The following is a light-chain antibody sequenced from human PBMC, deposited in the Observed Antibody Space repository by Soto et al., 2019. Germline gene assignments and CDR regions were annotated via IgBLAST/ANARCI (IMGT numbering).Light chain of an antibody. CDR1: SSDVGSYNY. CDR2: EVR. V-gene: IGLV2-14*01. J-gene: IGLJ2*01. Sequence: QYVLTQPASVYGSPGQSITISCTGTSSDVGSYNYVSWYQQHPGKAPKLMIYEVRNRPSGVSDRFSGSKSGKTASLTIFGLQAEDEADYYCSSYTTSTTQVFGGGTQLTV. CDR3: SSYTTSTTQV.